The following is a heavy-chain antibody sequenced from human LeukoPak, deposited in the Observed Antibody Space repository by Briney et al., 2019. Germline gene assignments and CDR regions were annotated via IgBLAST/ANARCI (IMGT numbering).Heavy chain of an antibody. CDR3: AKGIAGSRPPFGY. V-gene: IGHV3-23*01. CDR1: GFTFSSYA. CDR2: ISGSGGST. Sequence: GGSLRLSCAASGFTFSSYAMSWVRQAPGKGLEWVSGISGSGGSTYYADSVKGRFTISRDNSKNTLYLQMNSLRAEDTAVHYCAKGIAGSRPPFGYWGQGTLVTVSS. J-gene: IGHJ4*02.